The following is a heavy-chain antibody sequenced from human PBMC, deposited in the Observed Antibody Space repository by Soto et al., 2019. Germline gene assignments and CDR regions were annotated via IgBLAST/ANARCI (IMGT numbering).Heavy chain of an antibody. J-gene: IGHJ5*02. CDR1: GASISSGGYY. Sequence: QVQLQESGPGLVKPLETLSLTCTVSGASISSGGYYWNWMRQHPGKGLEWIGYIYHSGSTNYNPSLKGRVTMAVDTSKKQFSLKLSYVTAADTALYYCARDSGHYGKGWFDPWGQGTLVTVSS. CDR2: IYHSGST. D-gene: IGHD3-10*01. V-gene: IGHV4-31*03. CDR3: ARDSGHYGKGWFDP.